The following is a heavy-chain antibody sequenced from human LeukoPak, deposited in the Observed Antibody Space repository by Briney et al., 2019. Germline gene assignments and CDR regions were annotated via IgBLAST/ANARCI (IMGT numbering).Heavy chain of an antibody. CDR1: GGTFSGYY. D-gene: IGHD3-16*02. J-gene: IGHJ4*02. V-gene: IGHV4-34*01. CDR3: ARGRYYDYVGGSYRYTHYHFDY. Sequence: SETLSLTCAAYGGTFSGYYWSWIRQPPGKGLEWIGEIYHSGSTNYTPSLKSRVTISVDTSKNQFSLQMNTVSAEDTAVYYCARGRYYDYVGGSYRYTHYHFDYWGQGTLVTVSS. CDR2: IYHSGST.